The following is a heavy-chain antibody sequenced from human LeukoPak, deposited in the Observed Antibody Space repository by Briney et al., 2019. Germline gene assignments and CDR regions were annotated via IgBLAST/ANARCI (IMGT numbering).Heavy chain of an antibody. V-gene: IGHV3-7*01. CDR1: GFAFSSYW. D-gene: IGHD2-2*01. J-gene: IGHJ6*03. Sequence: QSGGSLRLSCAASGFAFSSYWMSWVRQAPGKGLEWVANIKQDGSEKYYVDSVKGRFTISRDNAKNSLYLQMNSLRAEDTAVYYCARDQLGYCSSTSCYDYYYYYMDVWGKGTTVTVSS. CDR2: IKQDGSEK. CDR3: ARDQLGYCSSTSCYDYYYYYMDV.